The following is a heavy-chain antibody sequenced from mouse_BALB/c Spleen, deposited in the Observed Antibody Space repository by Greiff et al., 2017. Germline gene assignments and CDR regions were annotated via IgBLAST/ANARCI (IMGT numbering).Heavy chain of an antibody. CDR1: GFTFSSYG. J-gene: IGHJ2*01. CDR3: ARQGYGNYGWNYFDY. Sequence: EVKVVESGGDLVKPGGSLKLSCAASGFTFSSYGMSWVRQTPDKRLEWVATISSGGSYTYYPDSVKGRFTISRDNAKNTLYLQMSSLKSEDTAMYYCARQGYGNYGWNYFDYWGQGTTLTVSS. V-gene: IGHV5-6*01. CDR2: ISSGGSYT. D-gene: IGHD2-1*01.